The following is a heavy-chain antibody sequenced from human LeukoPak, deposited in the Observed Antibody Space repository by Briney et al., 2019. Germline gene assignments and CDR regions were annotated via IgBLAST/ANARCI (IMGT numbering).Heavy chain of an antibody. CDR2: IYHSGST. D-gene: IGHD3-22*01. CDR1: GYSIGSGYY. CDR3: ARDCPPYYYDSSGSRVFDY. V-gene: IGHV4-38-2*02. J-gene: IGHJ4*02. Sequence: SETLSLTCAVSGYSIGSGYYWGWIRQPPGKGLEWIGSIYHSGSTYYNPSLKSRVTISVDTSKNQFSLKLSSVTAADTAVYYCARDCPPYYYDSSGSRVFDYWGQGTLVTVSS.